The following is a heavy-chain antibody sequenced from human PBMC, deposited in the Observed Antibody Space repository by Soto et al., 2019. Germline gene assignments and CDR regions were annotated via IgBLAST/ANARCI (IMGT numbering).Heavy chain of an antibody. J-gene: IGHJ5*02. CDR2: IYYSGST. D-gene: IGHD6-19*01. CDR3: ARHYSSGSRNWFDP. Sequence: SETLSLTCSVSGGSINSSSYFWGWVRQPPGKGLEWIGSIYYSGSTYHNPSLRSRVTISVDTSKDQFSLKLSSVTAADTAVFYCARHYSSGSRNWFDPWGQGTLVTVSS. V-gene: IGHV4-39*01. CDR1: GGSINSSSYF.